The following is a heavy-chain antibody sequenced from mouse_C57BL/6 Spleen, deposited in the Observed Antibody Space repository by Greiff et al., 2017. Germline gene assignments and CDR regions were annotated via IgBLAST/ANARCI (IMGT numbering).Heavy chain of an antibody. V-gene: IGHV1-9*01. CDR3: ASWAYYSNYEFAY. CDR1: GYTFTGYW. CDR2: ILPGSGST. Sequence: QVQLQQSGAELMKPGASVKLSCKATGYTFTGYWIEWVKQRPGHGLEWIGEILPGSGSTNYNEKFKGKATFTADTSSNTAYMQLSSLTTEDSAIYYCASWAYYSNYEFAYWGQGTLVTVSA. D-gene: IGHD2-5*01. J-gene: IGHJ3*01.